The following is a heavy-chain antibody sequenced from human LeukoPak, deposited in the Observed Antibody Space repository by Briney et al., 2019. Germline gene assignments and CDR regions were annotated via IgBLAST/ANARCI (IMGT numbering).Heavy chain of an antibody. J-gene: IGHJ6*02. CDR1: GGSISSDSYY. V-gene: IGHV4-39*07. D-gene: IGHD1-14*01. CDR3: ARGTWYYYYAMDV. CDR2: IYYTGTT. Sequence: SETLSLTCTVSGGSISSDSYYWGWIRQPPGKGLEWIGIIYYTGTTYYSPSLKSRVTISVDTSKNQFSLRLSSVTAADTAVYYCARGTWYYYYAMDVWGQGTTVTVSS.